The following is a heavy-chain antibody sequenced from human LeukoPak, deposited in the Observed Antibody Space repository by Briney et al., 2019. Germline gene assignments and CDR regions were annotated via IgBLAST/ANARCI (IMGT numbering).Heavy chain of an antibody. CDR3: ASITVAGFNWFDP. Sequence: SETLSLTCAVYGGSFNNYYWGWIRQPPGKGLEWIGEINHSGSTNCNPSLKSRVTISVDTSKNQFSLKLSSVTAADTAVYYCASITVAGFNWFDPWGQGTLVTVSS. D-gene: IGHD6-19*01. J-gene: IGHJ5*02. V-gene: IGHV4-34*01. CDR2: INHSGST. CDR1: GGSFNNYY.